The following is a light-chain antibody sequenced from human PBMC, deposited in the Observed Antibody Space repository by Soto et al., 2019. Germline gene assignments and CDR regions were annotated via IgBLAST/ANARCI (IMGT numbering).Light chain of an antibody. CDR3: CSYASSGTLV. CDR2: DVS. CDR1: SSDVGGYNY. Sequence: QSALTQPASVSGSPGQSITISCTGSSSDVGGYNYVSWYQQHPGKAPKLMSYDVSNRPSGVSNRFSGSKSGNTASLTISGLQAEDEADYYCCSYASSGTLVFGTGTKLTVL. J-gene: IGLJ1*01. V-gene: IGLV2-14*01.